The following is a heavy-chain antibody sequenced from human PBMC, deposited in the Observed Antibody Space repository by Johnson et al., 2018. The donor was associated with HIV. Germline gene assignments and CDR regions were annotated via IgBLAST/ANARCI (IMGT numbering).Heavy chain of an antibody. Sequence: VQLVESGGGVVRPGGSLRLSCVASGFTFDDYGMSWVRQAPGKGLEWVSGINWNGGSTGYGDSVKGRFTISRDNAKNSMYLQMNSLRAEGTAVYYCARGFHRGGAFDIWGQGTMVTVSS. CDR1: GFTFDDYG. D-gene: IGHD1-14*01. CDR3: ARGFHRGGAFDI. V-gene: IGHV3-20*04. CDR2: INWNGGST. J-gene: IGHJ3*02.